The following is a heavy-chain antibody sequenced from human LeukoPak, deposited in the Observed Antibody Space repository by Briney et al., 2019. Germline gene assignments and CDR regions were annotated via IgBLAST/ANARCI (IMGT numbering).Heavy chain of an antibody. Sequence: GGSLRLSCAASGFTFSSYWMSWVRQAPGKGLEWVANIKEDGSEKFHVGSVRGRFTISRDNAKNSLYLQMNSLRVEDTAVFYCAKVAKYYYGSEIYYFFEHWGQGTPVTASS. D-gene: IGHD3-10*01. CDR3: AKVAKYYYGSEIYYFFEH. J-gene: IGHJ4*02. CDR2: IKEDGSEK. CDR1: GFTFSSYW. V-gene: IGHV3-7*01.